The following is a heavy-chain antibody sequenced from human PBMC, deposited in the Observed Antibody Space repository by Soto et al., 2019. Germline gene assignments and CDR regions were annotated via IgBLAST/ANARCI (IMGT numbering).Heavy chain of an antibody. CDR1: GFTFSSYA. CDR2: ISGSGGST. V-gene: IGHV3-23*01. J-gene: IGHJ4*02. CDR3: AKDLYGSGSYSLDY. D-gene: IGHD3-10*01. Sequence: GGSRRLSCAASGFTFSSYAMSWVRQAPGKGLEWVSAISGSGGSTYYADSVKGRFTISRDNSKNTLYLQMNSLRAEDTAVYYCAKDLYGSGSYSLDYWGQGTLVTVSS.